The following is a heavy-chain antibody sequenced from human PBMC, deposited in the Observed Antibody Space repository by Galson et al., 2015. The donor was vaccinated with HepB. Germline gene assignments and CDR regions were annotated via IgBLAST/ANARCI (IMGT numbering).Heavy chain of an antibody. CDR2: FDPENNET. V-gene: IGHV1-24*01. J-gene: IGHJ4*02. Sequence: SVKVSCKVSGYTLTELSMHWVRQAPGNGLEWMGGFDPENNETVYAQKFQGRVTMTEDTSTDTGYMELRSLRSEDTALYYCATQVVDFWSGYCYWGQGTLVTVAS. CDR3: ATQVVDFWSGYCY. D-gene: IGHD3-3*01. CDR1: GYTLTELS.